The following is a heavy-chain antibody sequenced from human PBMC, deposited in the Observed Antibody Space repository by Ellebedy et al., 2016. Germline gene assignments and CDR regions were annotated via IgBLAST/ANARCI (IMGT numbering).Heavy chain of an antibody. J-gene: IGHJ5*02. D-gene: IGHD6-19*01. CDR1: GGSISSYY. V-gene: IGHV4-59*01. CDR3: ATIDSSGWYFWFDP. Sequence: SETLSLXXTVSGGSISSYYWSWIRQPPGKGLEWIGYIYYSGSTNYNPSLKSRVTISVDTSKNQFSLKLSSVTAADTAVYHCATIDSSGWYFWFDPWGQGTLVTVSS. CDR2: IYYSGST.